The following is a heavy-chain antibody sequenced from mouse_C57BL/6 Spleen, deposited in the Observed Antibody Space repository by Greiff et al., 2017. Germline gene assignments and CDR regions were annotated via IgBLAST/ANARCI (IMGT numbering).Heavy chain of an antibody. J-gene: IGHJ2*01. V-gene: IGHV5-17*01. CDR2: ISSGSSTI. Sequence: EVKLMESGGGLVKPGGSLKLSCAASGFTFSDYGMHWVRQAPEKGLEWVAYISSGSSTIYYADTVKGRFTISRDNAKNTLFLQMTSLRSEDTAMYYCARLTTVVATDYWGQGTTLTVSS. CDR1: GFTFSDYG. CDR3: ARLTTVVATDY. D-gene: IGHD1-1*01.